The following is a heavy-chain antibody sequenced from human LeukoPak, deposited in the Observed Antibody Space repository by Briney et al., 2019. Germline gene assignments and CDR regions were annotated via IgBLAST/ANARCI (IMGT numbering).Heavy chain of an antibody. V-gene: IGHV3-74*01. CDR3: ARDAVDTANAV. J-gene: IGHJ6*02. D-gene: IGHD5-18*01. Sequence: GGSLRLSCAASGFTFTTYWMHWVRHAPGKGLVWVSHINSDGSITSYADSVKGRFTISRDNAKNTLYLQMNSLRAEDTAVYYCARDAVDTANAVWGQGTTVTVSS. CDR1: GFTFTTYW. CDR2: INSDGSIT.